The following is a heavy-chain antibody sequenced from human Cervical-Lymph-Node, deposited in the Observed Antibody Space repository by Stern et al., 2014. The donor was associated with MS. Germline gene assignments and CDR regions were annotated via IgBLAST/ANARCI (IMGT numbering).Heavy chain of an antibody. CDR1: GFSLSHARMG. Sequence: ESGPVLVKPTETLTLTCTVSGFSLSHARMGVSWIRQPPGKPLEWLAHIFSNDEKFYSTSLKSRVTISRDTSKSQVVLTMTNMDPVDTATYYCARIEDNYGHMGEFDYWGQGTLVTVSS. CDR3: ARIEDNYGHMGEFDY. D-gene: IGHD5-18*01. J-gene: IGHJ4*02. V-gene: IGHV2-26*01. CDR2: IFSNDEK.